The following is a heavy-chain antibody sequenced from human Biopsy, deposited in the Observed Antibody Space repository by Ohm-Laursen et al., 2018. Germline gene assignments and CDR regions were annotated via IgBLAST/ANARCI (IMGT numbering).Heavy chain of an antibody. D-gene: IGHD6-19*01. Sequence: ASENVSGQASGYSFTSYYMHWVRQAPGQGLEWMGMINPSGSTTSYPQIFQGRVTMTRDTSKSTVYMELSSLRSADTAVYFCARNTGWYGDLYYFDYWGQGTLVTVSS. J-gene: IGHJ4*02. CDR3: ARNTGWYGDLYYFDY. CDR2: INPSGSTT. CDR1: GYSFTSYY. V-gene: IGHV1-46*01.